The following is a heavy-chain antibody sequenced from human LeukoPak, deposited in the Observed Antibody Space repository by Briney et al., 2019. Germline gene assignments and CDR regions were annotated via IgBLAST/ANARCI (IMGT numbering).Heavy chain of an antibody. D-gene: IGHD3-10*01. J-gene: IGHJ4*02. CDR2: IVTAGDP. V-gene: IGHV3-13*05. CDR3: ARGDYYGSGSFDY. Sequence: PGGSLRLSCAASGFTFSSYDMYWVRQTTVKGLEWVSGIVTAGDPSYASSVKGRFTISRENVKDSLYLQMNSLRAGDTAVYYCARGDYYGSGSFDYWGQGTLVTVSS. CDR1: GFTFSSYD.